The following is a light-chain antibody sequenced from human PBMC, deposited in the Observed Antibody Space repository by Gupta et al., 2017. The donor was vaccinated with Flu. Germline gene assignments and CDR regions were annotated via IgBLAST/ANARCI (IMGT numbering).Light chain of an antibody. J-gene: IGLJ3*02. Sequence: TATLTCTGNSNNVGNQGAAWLQQHQGHPPKLISYRNNNRPSGISERFSASRSGNTASLTITGLQPEDEADDYCSAWDSSLSVPVFGGGTKLTVL. CDR2: RNN. CDR1: SNNVGNQG. V-gene: IGLV10-54*04. CDR3: SAWDSSLSVPV.